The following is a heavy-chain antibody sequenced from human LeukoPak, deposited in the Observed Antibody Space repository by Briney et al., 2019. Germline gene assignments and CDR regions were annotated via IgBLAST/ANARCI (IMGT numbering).Heavy chain of an antibody. CDR1: GFTASSNY. V-gene: IGHV3-53*01. Sequence: GGSLRLSCAASGFTASSNYMSWVRQAPGKGLEWVSIIYSGGSTSYADSVKGRFTISRDNSKNTLYLQMNSLRAEDTAVYYCAKVTFEGVDPWGQGTLVTVSS. D-gene: IGHD2/OR15-2a*01. CDR3: AKVTFEGVDP. J-gene: IGHJ5*02. CDR2: IYSGGST.